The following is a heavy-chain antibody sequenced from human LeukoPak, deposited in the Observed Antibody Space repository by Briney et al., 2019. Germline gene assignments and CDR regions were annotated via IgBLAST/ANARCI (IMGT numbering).Heavy chain of an antibody. J-gene: IGHJ4*02. CDR1: GFTFSSYA. Sequence: GGSLRLSCVASGFTFSSYAMNWVRQPPGKGLGWVSVISGSGGSTYYADAVQGRFTISRDNSKNTVYLQMHSLRAEDTAVYYCAKGARRTKRFLEWLLTYYFDYWGQGTLVTVSS. CDR3: AKGARRTKRFLEWLLTYYFDY. V-gene: IGHV3-23*01. CDR2: ISGSGGST. D-gene: IGHD3-3*01.